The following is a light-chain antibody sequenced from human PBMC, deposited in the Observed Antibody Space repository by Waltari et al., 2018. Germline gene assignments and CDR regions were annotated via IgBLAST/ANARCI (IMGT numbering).Light chain of an antibody. J-gene: IGKJ2*01. V-gene: IGKV3-20*01. CDR2: GAS. Sequence: EIVLTQSPGTLSLSPGERATLSCRASQSVTSNNLAWYQQKAGQAPRLLIYGASSRATGIADRCSGSGSGTDVTLTISRLEPEDFAVYYCQQFDTSSYTFGQGTKVEI. CDR1: QSVTSNN. CDR3: QQFDTSSYT.